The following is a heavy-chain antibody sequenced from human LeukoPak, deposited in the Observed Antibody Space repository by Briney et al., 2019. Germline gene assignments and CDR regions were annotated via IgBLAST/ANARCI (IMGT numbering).Heavy chain of an antibody. J-gene: IGHJ4*02. V-gene: IGHV1-18*01. CDR3: ARLAGYSSSWYYFDY. Sequence: ASVKVSCKASGYTFTIYGISWVRQAPGQGLEWMGWISAYNGNTNYAQKLQGRVTMTTDTSTSTAYMELRSLRSDDTAVYYCARLAGYSSSWYYFDYWGQGTLVTVSS. CDR2: ISAYNGNT. CDR1: GYTFTIYG. D-gene: IGHD6-13*01.